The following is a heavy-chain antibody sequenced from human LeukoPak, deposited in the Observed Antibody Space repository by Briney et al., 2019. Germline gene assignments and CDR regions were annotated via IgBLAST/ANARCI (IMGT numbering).Heavy chain of an antibody. J-gene: IGHJ4*02. D-gene: IGHD4-23*01. V-gene: IGHV4-39*01. CDR2: LYYSGST. CDR1: GGSISSGGYY. Sequence: PSETLSLTCTVSGGSISSGGYYWGWIRQPPGKGLEWIGSLYYSGSTHYNPSLKSRVTISVDTSKNQFSLKLTSVTAADTAVYYCANSANYGGNSGFFDYWGQGTLVTVSS. CDR3: ANSANYGGNSGFFDY.